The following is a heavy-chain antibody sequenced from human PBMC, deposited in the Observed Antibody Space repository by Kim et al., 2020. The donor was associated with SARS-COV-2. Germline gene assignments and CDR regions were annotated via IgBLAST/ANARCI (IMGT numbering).Heavy chain of an antibody. CDR3: AKAYGGGWTDALDV. D-gene: IGHD6-25*01. J-gene: IGHJ3*01. V-gene: IGHV3-30*02. Sequence: ADAGKGRFTISRDNSKNTLLLQLNRLSAEDTAIYYCAKAYGGGWTDALDVWGQGTEVTVSS.